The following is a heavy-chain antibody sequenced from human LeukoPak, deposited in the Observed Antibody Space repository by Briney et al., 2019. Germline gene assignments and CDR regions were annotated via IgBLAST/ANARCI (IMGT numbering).Heavy chain of an antibody. CDR1: GGSISSSSYY. CDR2: IYYSGST. Sequence: SETLSLTCTVSGGSISSSSYYWGWIRQPPGKGLEWIGSIYYSGSTYYNPSLKSRVTISVDTSKNQFSLKLSSVTAADTAVYYCARDYVGSSPEYYFDYWGQGTLVTVSS. V-gene: IGHV4-39*07. D-gene: IGHD6-6*01. J-gene: IGHJ4*02. CDR3: ARDYVGSSPEYYFDY.